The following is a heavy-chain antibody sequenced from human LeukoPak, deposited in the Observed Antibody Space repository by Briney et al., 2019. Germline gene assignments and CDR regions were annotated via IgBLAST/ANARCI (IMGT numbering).Heavy chain of an antibody. CDR3: ARDLWFGELSLDDAFDI. J-gene: IGHJ3*02. Sequence: PGGSLRLSCAASGFTFSSYSMNWVRQAPGKGLEWVSSISNSSSYIYYADSVKGRFTISRDNAKNSLYLQMNSLRAEDTAVYYCARDLWFGELSLDDAFDIWGQGTMVTVSS. V-gene: IGHV3-21*01. CDR2: ISNSSSYI. CDR1: GFTFSSYS. D-gene: IGHD3-10*01.